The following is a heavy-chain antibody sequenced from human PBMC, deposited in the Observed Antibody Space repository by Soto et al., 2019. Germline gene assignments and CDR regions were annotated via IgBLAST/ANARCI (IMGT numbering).Heavy chain of an antibody. J-gene: IGHJ5*02. CDR1: GYTFTSYA. CDR3: ARDTPPDYL. Sequence: QVQLVQSGAEVKKPGASVKVSCKASGYTFTSYAISWVRQAPGQGLEWMGWINAYNSHTNYAQKLQGRVTMTTDTSTSTGYMELRRLRSDDTAVYYCARDTPPDYLWRQGTLVTVSS. CDR2: INAYNSHT. D-gene: IGHD2-15*01. V-gene: IGHV1-18*01.